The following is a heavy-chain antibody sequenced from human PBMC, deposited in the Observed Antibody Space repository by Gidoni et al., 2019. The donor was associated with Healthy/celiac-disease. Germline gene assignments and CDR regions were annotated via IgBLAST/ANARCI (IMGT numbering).Heavy chain of an antibody. CDR3: ARESNPHYGSGSYYSYYYGMDV. V-gene: IGHV4-59*01. CDR2: IYYSGST. D-gene: IGHD3-10*01. Sequence: VQLQESGPGLVKPSETLSLTCTVSGVSISSSYLSWIRHPPGKGLEWIGYIYYSGSTNYNPALKSRVTISVDTSKNQFSLKLRSVTAADTAVYYCARESNPHYGSGSYYSYYYGMDVWGQGTTVTVSS. CDR1: GVSISSSY. J-gene: IGHJ6*02.